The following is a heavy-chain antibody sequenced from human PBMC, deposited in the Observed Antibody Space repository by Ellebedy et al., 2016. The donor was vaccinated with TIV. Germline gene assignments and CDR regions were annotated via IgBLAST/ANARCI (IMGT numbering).Heavy chain of an antibody. J-gene: IGHJ3*02. D-gene: IGHD3-22*01. CDR3: AGPLGIVEDNLLGLDAFDI. Sequence: SETLSLTXTVSGGSISSSSYYWGWIRQPPGKGLEWIGSIYYSGSTYYNPSLKSRVTISVDTSKNQFSLKLSSVTAADTAVYYCAGPLGIVEDNLLGLDAFDIWGQGTMVTVSS. CDR2: IYYSGST. CDR1: GGSISSSSYY. V-gene: IGHV4-39*01.